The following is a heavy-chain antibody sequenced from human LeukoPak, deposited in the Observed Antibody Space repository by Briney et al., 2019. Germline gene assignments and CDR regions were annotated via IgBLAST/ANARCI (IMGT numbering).Heavy chain of an antibody. CDR3: AGSSPHYDVLTGYYKGSNFDS. CDR1: GDSISSISGDSYY. Sequence: SETLSLTCTVSGDSISSISGDSYYWGWIRQSPGKGLEWVGSIYNSGNTYYNPSLKSRVTLSVDTSKNQFSLEVISVTAADTAVYYCAGSSPHYDVLTGYYKGSNFDSWGQGILVTVSS. D-gene: IGHD3-9*01. J-gene: IGHJ4*02. CDR2: IYNSGNT. V-gene: IGHV4-39*01.